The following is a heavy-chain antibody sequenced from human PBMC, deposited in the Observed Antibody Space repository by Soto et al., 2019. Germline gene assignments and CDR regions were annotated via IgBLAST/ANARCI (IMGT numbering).Heavy chain of an antibody. CDR2: ISAYNGNT. V-gene: IGHV1-18*01. CDR1: GYTFTSYG. CDR3: ARAYISSYYYDSSGYSDY. D-gene: IGHD3-22*01. Sequence: ASVKVSCKASGYTFTSYGISWVRQAPGQGLEWMGWISAYNGNTNYAQKLQGRVTMTTDTSTSTAYMELRSLRSDDTAVYYCARAYISSYYYDSSGYSDYWGQGTLVTVSS. J-gene: IGHJ4*02.